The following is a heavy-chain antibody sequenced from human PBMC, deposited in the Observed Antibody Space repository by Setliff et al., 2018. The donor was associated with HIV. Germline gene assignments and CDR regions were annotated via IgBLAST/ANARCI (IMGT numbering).Heavy chain of an antibody. Sequence: SETLSLTCAVYGGAFSGYYWSWIRQPPGKGLEWIGEIYHTGSTNYNPSLKSRVTISVDKSNNQFSLKLSSVTAADTAVYYCARGFRSGRIFGIDYWGQGTLVTVSS. J-gene: IGHJ4*02. CDR2: IYHTGST. V-gene: IGHV4-34*01. D-gene: IGHD2-15*01. CDR3: ARGFRSGRIFGIDY. CDR1: GGAFSGYY.